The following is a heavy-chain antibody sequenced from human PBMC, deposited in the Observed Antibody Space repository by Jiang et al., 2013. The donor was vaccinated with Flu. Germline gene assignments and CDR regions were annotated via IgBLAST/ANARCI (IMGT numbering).Heavy chain of an antibody. V-gene: IGHV4-34*01. J-gene: IGHJ4*02. Sequence: LLKPSETLSLTCAVYGESFSGNYWSWIRQSPGKGLEWIGEINHSGSTNYNPSLKSRVTISVDTSKNQFSLKLSSVTAADTAVYYCARGLWWCSGGSCYYPPFGYWGQGTLVTVSS. CDR1: GESFSGNY. CDR3: ARGLWWCSGGSCYYPPFGY. CDR2: INHSGST. D-gene: IGHD2-15*01.